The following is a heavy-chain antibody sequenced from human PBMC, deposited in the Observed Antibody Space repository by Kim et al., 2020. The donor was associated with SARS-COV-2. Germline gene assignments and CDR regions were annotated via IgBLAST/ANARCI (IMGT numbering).Heavy chain of an antibody. V-gene: IGHV3-23*01. CDR1: GFTFSSYA. CDR3: ATDSRSSWYGYYYYGMDV. Sequence: GGSLRLSCAASGFTFSSYAMSWVRQAPGKGLEWVSAISGSGGSTYYADSVKGRFTISRDNSKNTPYLQMNSLRAEDTAVYYCATDSRSSWYGYYYYGMDVWGQGTTVTVSS. CDR2: ISGSGGST. D-gene: IGHD6-13*01. J-gene: IGHJ6*02.